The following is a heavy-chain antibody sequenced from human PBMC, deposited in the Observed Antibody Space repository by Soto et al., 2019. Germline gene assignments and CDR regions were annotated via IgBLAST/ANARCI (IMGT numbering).Heavy chain of an antibody. CDR3: ARDASGWARDL. CDR1: GFTLDNYG. Sequence: EVQLVESGGGLVKPGEALRVSCLASGFTLDNYGMTWVRQAPGKGLEWVSTISFRSDLFYAESVRGRFTVSRDNIKASVYLQMSNLRAEDSGVEFCARDASGWARDLWGQGTLVTVSP. V-gene: IGHV3-21*01. CDR2: ISFRSDL. D-gene: IGHD6-19*01. J-gene: IGHJ5*02.